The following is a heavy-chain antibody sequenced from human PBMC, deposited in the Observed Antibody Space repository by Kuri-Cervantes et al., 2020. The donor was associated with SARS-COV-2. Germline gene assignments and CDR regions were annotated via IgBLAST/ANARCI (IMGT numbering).Heavy chain of an antibody. J-gene: IGHJ6*02. Sequence: GGSLRLSCAASGFTFSSYAMHWVRQAPGKGLEWVAVISYDGSNKYYADSVKGRFTISRDNSKNTLYLQMNSLRAEDTAVYYCARYGVYANGMDVWGQGTTVTVSS. V-gene: IGHV3-30-3*01. D-gene: IGHD2-8*01. CDR3: ARYGVYANGMDV. CDR1: GFTFSSYA. CDR2: ISYDGSNK.